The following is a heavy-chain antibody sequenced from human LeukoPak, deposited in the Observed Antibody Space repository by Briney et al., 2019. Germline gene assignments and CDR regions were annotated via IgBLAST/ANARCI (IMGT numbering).Heavy chain of an antibody. V-gene: IGHV4-38-2*01. Sequence: PSQTLSLTCVLSGYSISSGYHWGWIRQPPGEGLEWIGWVYRSGSTYYNPSRTSRVTISVDTSKHQISLKVRSVTAAHTALYYCAKNYGASSHWFDPWGQGTLVTVPS. CDR3: AKNYGASSHWFDP. J-gene: IGHJ5*02. CDR1: GYSISSGYH. CDR2: VYRSGST. D-gene: IGHD4-23*01.